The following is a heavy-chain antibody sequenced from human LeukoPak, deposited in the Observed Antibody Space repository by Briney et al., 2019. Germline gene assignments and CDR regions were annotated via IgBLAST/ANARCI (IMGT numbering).Heavy chain of an antibody. V-gene: IGHV3-21*01. Sequence: GGSLRLSCAASGFTFSSYSMNWVRQAPGKGLEWVSSISSSSSHIYYADSVKGRFTISRDNAKNSLYLQMNSLRAEDTAVYYCARDSSSWPYYFDYWGQGTLVTVSS. CDR1: GFTFSSYS. J-gene: IGHJ4*02. CDR2: ISSSSSHI. D-gene: IGHD6-13*01. CDR3: ARDSSSWPYYFDY.